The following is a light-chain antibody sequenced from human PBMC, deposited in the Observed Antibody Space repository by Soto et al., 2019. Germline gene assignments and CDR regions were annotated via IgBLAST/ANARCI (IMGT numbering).Light chain of an antibody. Sequence: QPVLTQSSSASASLGASVKLTCTLSSGHISYAIAWHQQQPEKGPRYLMKLNSDGSHNKGDGIPDRFSGSSSGAERYLTISSLQSEDEADYYCQTWGTGIRVFGGGTKLTVL. CDR3: QTWGTGIRV. CDR2: LNSDGSH. V-gene: IGLV4-69*01. CDR1: SGHISYA. J-gene: IGLJ2*01.